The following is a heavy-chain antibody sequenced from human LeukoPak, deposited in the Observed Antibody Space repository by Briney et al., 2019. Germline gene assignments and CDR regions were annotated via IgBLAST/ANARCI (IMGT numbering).Heavy chain of an antibody. CDR2: INEDGSEK. CDR1: GFTFTNYW. J-gene: IGHJ5*02. V-gene: IGHV3-7*01. Sequence: PGGSLRLSCAASGFTFTNYWMIWVRQAPGKELEWVANINEDGSEKYYVGSVEGRFTISRDNAKNSVFLQMNSLRADDTAMYYCASSSYSCSSSWGQGTLVTVSS. D-gene: IGHD6-6*01. CDR3: ASSSYSCSSS.